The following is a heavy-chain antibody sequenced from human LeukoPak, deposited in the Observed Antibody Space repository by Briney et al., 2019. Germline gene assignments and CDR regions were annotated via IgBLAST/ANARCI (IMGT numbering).Heavy chain of an antibody. CDR2: ISAYNGNT. CDR1: GYTFTSYG. J-gene: IGHJ4*02. CDR3: AGSVEMATIRAGFDY. Sequence: ASVKVSCKASGYTFTSYGISWVRQAPGQGLEWMGWISAYNGNTNYAQKLQGRVTMTTDTSTSTAYMELSSLRSEDTAVYYCAGSVEMATIRAGFDYWGQGTLVTVSS. V-gene: IGHV1-18*01. D-gene: IGHD5-24*01.